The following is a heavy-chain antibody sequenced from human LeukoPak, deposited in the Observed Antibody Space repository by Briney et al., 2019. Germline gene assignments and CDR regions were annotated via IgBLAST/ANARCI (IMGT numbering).Heavy chain of an antibody. J-gene: IGHJ3*02. D-gene: IGHD6-19*01. CDR3: ARRAGQWLVRYAFDI. CDR1: GGSFSGYY. CDR2: INHSGST. Sequence: SETLSLTCAVYGGSFSGYYWSWIRQPPGKGLEWIGEINHSGSTNYNPSLKSRVTISVDTSKNQFSLKLSSVTAADTAVYYCARRAGQWLVRYAFDIWGQGTMVTVSS. V-gene: IGHV4-34*01.